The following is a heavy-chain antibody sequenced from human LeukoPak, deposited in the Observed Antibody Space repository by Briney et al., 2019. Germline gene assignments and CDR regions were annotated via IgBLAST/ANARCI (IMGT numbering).Heavy chain of an antibody. J-gene: IGHJ4*02. CDR3: ARDLAYSRLDY. D-gene: IGHD5-18*01. CDR2: INPDGNKK. V-gene: IGHV3-7*01. CDR1: GLTFSNSW. Sequence: GGSLRLSCAVSGLTFSNSWMDWVRQAPGKGLEWVASINPDGNKKYSADSVKGRFTISRDNAENSLYLQMNSLRVEDTAFYYCARDLAYSRLDYWGQGMLVTVSS.